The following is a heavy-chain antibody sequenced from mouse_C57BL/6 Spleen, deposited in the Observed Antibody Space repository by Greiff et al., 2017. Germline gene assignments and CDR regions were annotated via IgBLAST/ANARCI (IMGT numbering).Heavy chain of an antibody. V-gene: IGHV5-4*01. CDR1: GFTFSSYA. CDR3: ARELDGFYAMDY. Sequence: EVKLEESGGGLVKPGGSLKLSCAASGFTFSSYAMSWVRQTPEKRLEWVATISDGGSYTYYPDNVKGRFTISRDNAKNNLYLQMSHLKSEDTAMYYCARELDGFYAMDYWGQGTSVTVSS. J-gene: IGHJ4*01. CDR2: ISDGGSYT. D-gene: IGHD2-3*01.